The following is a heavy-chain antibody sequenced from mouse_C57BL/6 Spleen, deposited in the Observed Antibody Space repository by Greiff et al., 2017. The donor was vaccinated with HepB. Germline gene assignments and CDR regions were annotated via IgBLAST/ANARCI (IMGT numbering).Heavy chain of an antibody. CDR3: ARLPLRYPYFDY. V-gene: IGHV5-9*01. J-gene: IGHJ2*01. Sequence: EVKVEESGGGLVKPGGSLKLSCAASGFTFSSYTMSWVRQTPEKRLEWVATISGGGGNTYYPDSVKGRCTISRDNAKNTLYLQMSSLRSEDTALYYCARLPLRYPYFDYWGQGTTLTVSS. CDR1: GFTFSSYT. CDR2: ISGGGGNT. D-gene: IGHD1-1*01.